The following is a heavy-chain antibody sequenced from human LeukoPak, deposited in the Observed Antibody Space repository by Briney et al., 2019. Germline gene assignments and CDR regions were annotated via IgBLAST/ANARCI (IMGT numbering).Heavy chain of an antibody. D-gene: IGHD3-9*01. J-gene: IGHJ4*02. CDR3: VRDRTRSYESEKTGSSD. CDR2: ISSSSSYI. V-gene: IGHV3-21*01. Sequence: KSGGSLRLPCAASGFTFNTYSMNWVHQAPGKGLEWVSSISSSSSYIYYADSVKGRFTISRDNAKNSLYLQMNSLRAEDTAVYYCVRDRTRSYESEKTGSSDWGQGTLVTVSS. CDR1: GFTFNTYS.